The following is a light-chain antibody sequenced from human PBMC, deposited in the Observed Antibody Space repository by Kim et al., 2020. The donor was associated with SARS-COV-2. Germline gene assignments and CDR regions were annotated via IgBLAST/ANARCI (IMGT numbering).Light chain of an antibody. V-gene: IGLV6-57*02. CDR1: IGRTATNY. J-gene: IGLJ2*01. CDR3: QSYDSSNHVV. Sequence: KTSTMSCPARIGRTATNYRHCYPQRPGSAPTTVIYEDNQRPAGVPDPVSGSIDSSSNSASLTISGLKTEDEADYYCQSYDSSNHVVFGGGTQLTVL. CDR2: EDN.